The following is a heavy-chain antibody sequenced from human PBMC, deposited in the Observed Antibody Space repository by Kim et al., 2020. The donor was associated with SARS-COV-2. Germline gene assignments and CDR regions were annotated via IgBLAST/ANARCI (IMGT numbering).Heavy chain of an antibody. J-gene: IGHJ3*02. CDR3: ARSRGGSYFDAFDI. D-gene: IGHD1-26*01. CDR1: GFTFSSYA. Sequence: GGSLRLSCAASGFTFSSYAMHWVRQAPGKGLEWVAVISYDGSNKYYADSVKGRFTISRDNSKNTLYLQMNSLRAEDTAVYYCARSRGGSYFDAFDIWGQGTMVTVSS. CDR2: ISYDGSNK. V-gene: IGHV3-30*04.